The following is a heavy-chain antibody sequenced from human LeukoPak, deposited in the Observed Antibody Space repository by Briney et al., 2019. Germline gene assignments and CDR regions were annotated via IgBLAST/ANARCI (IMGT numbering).Heavy chain of an antibody. Sequence: GGSLRLSCAASGFTVSSNYMSWVRQAPGKGLEWVSVIYTGGSTYYADSVKGRFTVSRDNSKNTLYLQMNSLRAEDTAVYYCVRGSGSYTSSSSRGQGTLVTVSS. CDR2: IYTGGST. CDR3: VRGSGSYTSSSS. J-gene: IGHJ4*02. CDR1: GFTVSSNY. D-gene: IGHD6-6*01. V-gene: IGHV3-53*01.